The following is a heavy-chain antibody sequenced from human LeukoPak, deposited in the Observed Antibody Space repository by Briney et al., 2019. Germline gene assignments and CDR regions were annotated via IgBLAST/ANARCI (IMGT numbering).Heavy chain of an antibody. CDR2: IFYSGST. D-gene: IGHD2-21*02. Sequence: SETLSLTCTVSGGSISTSNYYWGWIRQPPGKGLEWIGNIFYSGSTYYSPSLKRRVTISLDTSRNQFSLKLSSVTAADTAVYYCAGAYCGGDCYSGRAFDIWGQGTMVTVSS. J-gene: IGHJ3*02. CDR1: GGSISTSNYY. V-gene: IGHV4-39*07. CDR3: AGAYCGGDCYSGRAFDI.